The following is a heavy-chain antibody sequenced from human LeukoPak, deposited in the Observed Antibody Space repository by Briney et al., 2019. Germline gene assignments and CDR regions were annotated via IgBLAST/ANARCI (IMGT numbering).Heavy chain of an antibody. D-gene: IGHD3-22*01. V-gene: IGHV4-61*01. CDR1: GGSVSSGSYY. CDR3: AREGGYYDSSGYYYLIDY. Sequence: SETLSLTCTVSGGSVSSGSYYWSWIRQPPGKGLEWIGYIYYSGSTNYNPSLKSRVTIPVDTSKNQFSLKLSSVTAADTAVYYCAREGGYYDSSGYYYLIDYWGQGTLVTVSS. J-gene: IGHJ4*02. CDR2: IYYSGST.